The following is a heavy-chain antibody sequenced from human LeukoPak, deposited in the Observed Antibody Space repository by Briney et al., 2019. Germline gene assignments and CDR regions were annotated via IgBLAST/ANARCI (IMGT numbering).Heavy chain of an antibody. CDR3: VREYSSSSGRAFDI. Sequence: GGALKLSCAASGFTFSSYAMSWGRQAPGKGLVWVSRISTDGSSTNSAHSVKGRFTISRDNAKNTLYLQMNSLRAEDTAVYYCVREYSSSSGRAFDIWGQGTMVTVSP. D-gene: IGHD6-6*01. V-gene: IGHV3-74*01. CDR1: GFTFSSYA. CDR2: ISTDGSST. J-gene: IGHJ3*02.